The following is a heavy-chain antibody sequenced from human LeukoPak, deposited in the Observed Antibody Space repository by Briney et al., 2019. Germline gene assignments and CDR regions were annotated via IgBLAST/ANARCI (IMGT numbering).Heavy chain of an antibody. CDR2: TSYDGNNQ. CDR3: ARSPNYYYFDS. V-gene: IGHV3-30*04. J-gene: IGHJ4*02. Sequence: GGSLRLSCAASGFTFSTYAMSWVRQAPVKGLEWVAVTSYDGNNQYYADSVKGRCTISRDDSKNTVYLQMNSLRPDDTAVYYCARSPNYYYFDSWGQGTLVTVSS. CDR1: GFTFSTYA. D-gene: IGHD5-24*01.